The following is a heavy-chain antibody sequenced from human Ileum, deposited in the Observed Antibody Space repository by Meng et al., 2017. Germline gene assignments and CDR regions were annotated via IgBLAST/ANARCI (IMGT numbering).Heavy chain of an antibody. Sequence: QVQLQQGGAGLLKSSETLSLTCTVCGAFCTGYSWTWIRQSPGKGLEWIGEVNHDGGTNNSPSLKSRVIISIDTSKNQFSLKLTAVTATDAVVYYCAREGSWFGADYWGQGTLVTVSS. CDR1: GAFCTGYS. V-gene: IGHV4-34*02. J-gene: IGHJ4*02. CDR2: VNHDGGT. D-gene: IGHD3-10*01. CDR3: AREGSWFGADY.